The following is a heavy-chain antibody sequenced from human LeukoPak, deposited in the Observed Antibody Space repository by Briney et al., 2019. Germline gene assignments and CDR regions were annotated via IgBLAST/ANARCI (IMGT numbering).Heavy chain of an antibody. CDR1: GASISRGTYY. CDR3: ARHGYIQFWLY. J-gene: IGHJ4*02. CDR2: IDSSGTT. D-gene: IGHD5-18*01. Sequence: SETLSLTCTVSGASISRGTYYWGWIRQSPEKGLEWIGSIDSSGTTHYNSSLKSRIIISVDTSKNRVSLNLTSVTFADTAVYYCARHGYIQFWLYWGQGTQVIVSS. V-gene: IGHV4-39*01.